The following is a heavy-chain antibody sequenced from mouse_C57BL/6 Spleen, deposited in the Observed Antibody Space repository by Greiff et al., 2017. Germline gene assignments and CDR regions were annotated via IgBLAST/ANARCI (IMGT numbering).Heavy chain of an antibody. Sequence: QVQLQQPGAELVKPGASVKLSCKASGYTFTSYWMHWVKQRPGQGLEWIGMIHPNSGSTNYNEKFKSKATLTVDKSSSTAYMQLSSLTSEDSAVYYCARCHDYDDLYYAMDYWGQGTSVTVSS. CDR3: ARCHDYDDLYYAMDY. V-gene: IGHV1-64*01. D-gene: IGHD2-4*01. CDR1: GYTFTSYW. J-gene: IGHJ4*01. CDR2: IHPNSGST.